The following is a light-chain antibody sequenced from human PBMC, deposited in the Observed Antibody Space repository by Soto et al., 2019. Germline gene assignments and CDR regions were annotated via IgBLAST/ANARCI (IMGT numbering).Light chain of an antibody. CDR2: EGS. CDR1: SSDIGSCDL. Sequence: QLVLTQPASVSGSPGQSITISCTGTSSDIGSCDLVSWYQHHPARAPKLIIYEGSKRPSGVSMRFSGSKSGYTASLTISGLQAEDEADYFCCSYAGSVTYVVFGGGTKLTVL. V-gene: IGLV2-23*01. CDR3: CSYAGSVTYVV. J-gene: IGLJ2*01.